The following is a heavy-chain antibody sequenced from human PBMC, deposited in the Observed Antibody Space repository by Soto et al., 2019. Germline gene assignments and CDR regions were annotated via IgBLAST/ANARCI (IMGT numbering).Heavy chain of an antibody. CDR3: ARGPRRGWFDP. V-gene: IGHV4-34*01. J-gene: IGHJ5*02. CDR1: GGSFSGYY. Sequence: SETLSLTCAVYGGSFSGYYWSWIRQPPGKGLEWIGEINHSGSTNYNPSIKSRVTITVDTSKNQYYMKLSYVTAADTAVYYCARGPRRGWFDPWGQGTLVTVS. CDR2: INHSGST.